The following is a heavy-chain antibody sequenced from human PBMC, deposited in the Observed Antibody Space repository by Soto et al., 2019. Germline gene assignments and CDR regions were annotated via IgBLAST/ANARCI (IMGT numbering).Heavy chain of an antibody. V-gene: IGHV4-59*01. CDR3: ARVGSDGGYFDY. D-gene: IGHD2-15*01. CDR2: IYYSGST. Sequence: SETLSLTCTVSGGSISSYYWSWIRQPPGKGLEWIGYIYYSGSTNYNPSLKSRVTISVDTSKNQFSLKLSSVTAADTAVYYCARVGSDGGYFDYWGQGTLVTVSS. CDR1: GGSISSYY. J-gene: IGHJ4*02.